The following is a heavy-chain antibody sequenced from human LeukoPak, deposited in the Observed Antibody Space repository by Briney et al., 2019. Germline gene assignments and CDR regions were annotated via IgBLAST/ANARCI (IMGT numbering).Heavy chain of an antibody. J-gene: IGHJ4*02. CDR3: AKDEYSSSWPPNFDY. D-gene: IGHD6-13*01. CDR2: ISGSGGST. Sequence: GGSLRLSCAASGFTVSSNYMSWVRQAPGKGLEWVSAISGSGGSTYYADSVKGRFTISRDNSKNTLYLQMNSLRAEDTAVYYCAKDEYSSSWPPNFDYWGQGTLVTVSS. CDR1: GFTVSSNY. V-gene: IGHV3-23*01.